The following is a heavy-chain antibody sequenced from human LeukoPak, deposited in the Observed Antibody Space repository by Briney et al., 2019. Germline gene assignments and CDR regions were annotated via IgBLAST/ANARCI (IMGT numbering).Heavy chain of an antibody. V-gene: IGHV4-59*01. CDR1: GDSINSYY. CDR2: IYYSGTT. D-gene: IGHD3-22*01. J-gene: IGHJ6*02. Sequence: SETLSLTCTVSGDSINSYYWNWIRQPPGKGLEWIGYIYYSGTTDYNPSLKSRVTITLDTSKNQFSLKLNPVTAADTAVYYCARSYDSRGYSYYGMDVWGRGTTVTVSS. CDR3: ARSYDSRGYSYYGMDV.